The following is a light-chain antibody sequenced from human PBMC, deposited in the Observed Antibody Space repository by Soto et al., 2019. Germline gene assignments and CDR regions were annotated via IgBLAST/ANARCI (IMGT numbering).Light chain of an antibody. CDR1: QRLSASD. Sequence: EIVSTQSPCTLSLSTGQRATLSCRASQRLSASDIAWYQQKPGQAPKFLIYGVSSRATGIPDRFSGSGSGTDFTLTISRLEPEDFAVYHCQQYGSSPLITLGQGTRLEI. CDR3: QQYGSSPLIT. CDR2: GVS. J-gene: IGKJ5*01. V-gene: IGKV3-20*01.